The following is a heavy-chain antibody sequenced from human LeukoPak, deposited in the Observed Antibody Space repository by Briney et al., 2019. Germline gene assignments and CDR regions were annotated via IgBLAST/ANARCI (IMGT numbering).Heavy chain of an antibody. J-gene: IGHJ4*02. CDR3: ARVGSAAATADY. Sequence: PGGSLRLSCAASGFTFSSYAMSWVRQAPGKGLEWVSAISGSGGSTYYADSVKGRFTISRDNSKNTLYLQMNSLRAEDTAVYLCARVGSAAATADYWGQGTLVTVSS. CDR2: ISGSGGST. D-gene: IGHD6-25*01. CDR1: GFTFSSYA. V-gene: IGHV3-23*01.